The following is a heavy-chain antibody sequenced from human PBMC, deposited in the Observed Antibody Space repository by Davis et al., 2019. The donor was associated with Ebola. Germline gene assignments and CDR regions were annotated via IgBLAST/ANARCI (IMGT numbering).Heavy chain of an antibody. CDR2: IYYSGST. CDR1: GGSFSGYY. D-gene: IGHD4-17*01. Sequence: PSETLSLTCAVYGGSFSGYYWSWIRQPPGKGLEWIGYIYYSGSTNYNPSLKSRVTISVDTSKNQFSLKLSSVTAADTAVYYCARVGDYGMYNWFDPWGQGTLVTVSS. J-gene: IGHJ5*02. CDR3: ARVGDYGMYNWFDP. V-gene: IGHV4-59*08.